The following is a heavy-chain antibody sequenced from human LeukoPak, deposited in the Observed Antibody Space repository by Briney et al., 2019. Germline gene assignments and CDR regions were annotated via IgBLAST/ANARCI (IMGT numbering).Heavy chain of an antibody. V-gene: IGHV3-23*01. CDR1: GFTFSAYA. J-gene: IGHJ3*02. CDR3: ARDPNGDYIGAFDM. D-gene: IGHD4-17*01. CDR2: IRGGGGSA. Sequence: GGSLRLSSTASGFTFSAYAMMWVRQAPGKGPEWVSAIRGGGGSAFYADSVKGRFTISRDNSKYTLFLQMNSLRAEDTAVYYCARDPNGDYIGAFDMWGPGTMVTVSS.